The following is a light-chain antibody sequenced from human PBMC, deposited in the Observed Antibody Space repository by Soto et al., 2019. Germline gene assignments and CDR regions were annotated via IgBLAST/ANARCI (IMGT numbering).Light chain of an antibody. J-gene: IGKJ3*01. Sequence: EIVLTQSPGTLSLSPGERATLSCRASQSVSSSYLAWYQQKPGQAPRLLIYDASSRATGVPDRFSGGGSGTDFTLTISRLEPEDFAVYYCQHYAMSPPFTFGHGTKVDIK. V-gene: IGKV3-20*01. CDR3: QHYAMSPPFT. CDR1: QSVSSSY. CDR2: DAS.